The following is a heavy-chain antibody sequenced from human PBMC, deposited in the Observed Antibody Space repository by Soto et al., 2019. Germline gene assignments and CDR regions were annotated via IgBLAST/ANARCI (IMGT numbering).Heavy chain of an antibody. D-gene: IGHD1-1*01. CDR1: GGTFSSYT. V-gene: IGHV1-69*04. CDR2: IIPILGIA. Sequence: GASVKVSCKASGGTFSSYTISWVRQAPGQGLEWMGRIIPILGIANYAQKFQGRVTITADKSTSTAYMELSSLRSEDTAVYYCAREVSGGTDAFDIWGQGTMVTVSS. CDR3: AREVSGGTDAFDI. J-gene: IGHJ3*02.